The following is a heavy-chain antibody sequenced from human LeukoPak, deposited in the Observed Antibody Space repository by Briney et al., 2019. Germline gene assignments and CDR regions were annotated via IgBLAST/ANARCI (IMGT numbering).Heavy chain of an antibody. D-gene: IGHD6-19*01. CDR2: INPIGGST. V-gene: IGHV1-46*03. Sequence: ASVKVSCKASGYAFTSYYMHWVRQTPGHGLEWMGIINPIGGSTSYAQKFQGRVTMTRDTSTSTVYMELSSLRSEDTAVYYCARGPVAVAVDYWGQGTLVTVSS. J-gene: IGHJ4*02. CDR3: ARGPVAVAVDY. CDR1: GYAFTSYY.